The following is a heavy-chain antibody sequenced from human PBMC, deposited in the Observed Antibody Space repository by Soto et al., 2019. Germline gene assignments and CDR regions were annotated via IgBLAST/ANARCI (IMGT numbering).Heavy chain of an antibody. V-gene: IGHV1-69*06. D-gene: IGHD6-6*01. CDR1: GGTFSSYA. J-gene: IGHJ6*02. Sequence: QVQLVQSGAEVKKPGSSVKVSCKASGGTFSSYAISWVRQAPGQGLEWRGGIIPIFGTANYAQKFQGRVTITADKSTSTAYMELSSLRSEDTAVYYCARGGDSSSSWGYYYGMDVWGQGTTVTVSS. CDR2: IIPIFGTA. CDR3: ARGGDSSSSWGYYYGMDV.